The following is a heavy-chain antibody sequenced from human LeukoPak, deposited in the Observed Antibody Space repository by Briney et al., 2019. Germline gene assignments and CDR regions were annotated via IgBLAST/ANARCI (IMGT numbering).Heavy chain of an antibody. CDR1: GYTFTGYY. J-gene: IGHJ6*02. Sequence: ASVKASCKASGYTFTGYYMHWVRQAPGQGLEWMGWINPNSGGTNYAQKFQGRVTMTRDTSISTAYMELSRLRSDDTAVYYCARLYVVVAATQYYYYGMDVWGQGTTVTVSS. V-gene: IGHV1-2*02. CDR2: INPNSGGT. D-gene: IGHD2-15*01. CDR3: ARLYVVVAATQYYYYGMDV.